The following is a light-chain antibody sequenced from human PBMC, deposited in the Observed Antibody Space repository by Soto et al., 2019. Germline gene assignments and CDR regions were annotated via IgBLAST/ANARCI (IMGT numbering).Light chain of an antibody. Sequence: QSALTQPASVSGSPGQSITISCTGTSRDVGGYVSWYQQHPGKAPKLMIYEVSNRPSGVSNRFSGSKSGNTASLTVSGLQAEDEADYYCTSYVGNDIWVFGGGTKLTVL. J-gene: IGLJ3*02. CDR3: TSYVGNDIWV. V-gene: IGLV2-14*01. CDR1: SRDVGGY. CDR2: EVS.